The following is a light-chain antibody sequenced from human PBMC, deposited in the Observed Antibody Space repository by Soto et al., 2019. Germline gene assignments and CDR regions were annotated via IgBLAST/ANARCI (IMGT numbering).Light chain of an antibody. CDR2: GAS. CDR3: QQSYSTSWT. V-gene: IGKV3-20*01. J-gene: IGKJ1*01. CDR1: QSVSSSY. Sequence: EIVLTQSPVTLSLSPGERATLSCRASQSVSSSYLAWFQQKPGQAPRLLIYGASSRATGIPDRFSGSGSGTDFTLTISSLQPEDFATYYCQQSYSTSWTFGQGTKVDIK.